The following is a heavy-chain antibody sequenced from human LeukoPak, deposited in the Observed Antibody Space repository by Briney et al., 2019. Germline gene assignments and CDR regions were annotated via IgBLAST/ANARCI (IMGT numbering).Heavy chain of an antibody. Sequence: SVEVSCKASGGTFSSYDISWVRQAPGQGLEWMGRIIPILGIANYAQKFQGRVTITADKSTSTAYMELSSLRSEDTAVYYCARGPRGYSYGYALYWGQGTLVTVSS. CDR3: ARGPRGYSYGYALY. CDR2: IIPILGIA. J-gene: IGHJ4*02. V-gene: IGHV1-69*04. CDR1: GGTFSSYD. D-gene: IGHD5-18*01.